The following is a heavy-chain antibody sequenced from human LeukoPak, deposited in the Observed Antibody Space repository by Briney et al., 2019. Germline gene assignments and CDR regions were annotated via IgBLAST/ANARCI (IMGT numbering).Heavy chain of an antibody. CDR2: ISPYRGDR. Sequence: ASETVSCKASGYTFTNYGITWVRQAPGQGLEWMGWISPYRGDRNYAQSLQGRVTMTTDTSTSTAYMEVRSLRSDDTAVYYCATEGGWQPTDYGDNVYWGQGTLVTVPS. J-gene: IGHJ4*02. CDR3: ATEGGWQPTDYGDNVY. V-gene: IGHV1-18*01. CDR1: GYTFTNYG. D-gene: IGHD4-17*01.